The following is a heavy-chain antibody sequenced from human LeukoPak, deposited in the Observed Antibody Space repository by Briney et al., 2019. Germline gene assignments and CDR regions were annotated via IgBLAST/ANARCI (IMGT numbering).Heavy chain of an antibody. CDR3: ARGGGLDV. D-gene: IGHD3-16*01. V-gene: IGHV3-21*04. Sequence: PGGSLRLSCAASGFTFSSYSMNWVRQAPGKGLEWVSSISSSSSYIYYADSVKGRFTISRDNAKNSLYLQMSNLRAADTAVYFCARGGGLDVWGQGATVTVSS. CDR2: ISSSSSYI. CDR1: GFTFSSYS. J-gene: IGHJ6*02.